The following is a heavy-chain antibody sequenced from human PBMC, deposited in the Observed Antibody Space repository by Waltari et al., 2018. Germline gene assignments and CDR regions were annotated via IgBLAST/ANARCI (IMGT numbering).Heavy chain of an antibody. Sequence: QVQLQESGPGLVKPSETLPLTCTVSGGSISSHYWSWIRQPPGKGLEWIGYIYYSGSTNYNPSLKSRVTISVDTSKNQFSLKLSSVTAADTAVYYCARGDWYFDLWGRGTLVTVSS. CDR3: ARGDWYFDL. CDR1: GGSISSHY. CDR2: IYYSGST. V-gene: IGHV4-59*11. J-gene: IGHJ2*01.